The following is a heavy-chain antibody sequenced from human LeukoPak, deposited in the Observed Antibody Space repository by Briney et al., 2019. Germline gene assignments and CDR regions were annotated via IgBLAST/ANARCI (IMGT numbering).Heavy chain of an antibody. V-gene: IGHV3-15*01. CDR2: IKSKTDGGTT. CDR3: TTPRDLLWGPDV. CDR1: GFTFSNAW. D-gene: IGHD3-10*01. Sequence: GGSLRLSCAASGFTFSNAWMSWVRQAPGKGLEWVGRIKSKTDGGTTDYAAPVKGRFTISRDDSKNTLYLQMNSLKTEDTAVYYCTTPRDLLWGPDVWGKGTTVTVSS. J-gene: IGHJ6*04.